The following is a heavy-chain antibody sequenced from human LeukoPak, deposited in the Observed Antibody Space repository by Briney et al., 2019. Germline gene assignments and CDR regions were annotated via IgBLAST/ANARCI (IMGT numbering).Heavy chain of an antibody. CDR3: ATSTTMVRGGAFDI. V-gene: IGHV1-24*01. J-gene: IGHJ3*02. D-gene: IGHD3-10*01. Sequence: ASVKVSCKVSGYTLTELSMHWVRQAPGKGLEWMGGFDPEDGETIYAQKFQGRVTMTEDTSTDTAYMELSSLRSEDTAVYYCATSTTMVRGGAFDIWGQGTMVTVSS. CDR1: GYTLTELS. CDR2: FDPEDGET.